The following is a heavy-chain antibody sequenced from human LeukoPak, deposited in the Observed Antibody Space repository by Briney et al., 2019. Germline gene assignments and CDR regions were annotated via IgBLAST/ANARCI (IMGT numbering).Heavy chain of an antibody. V-gene: IGHV3-30*04. CDR2: VSYDGINK. J-gene: IGHJ4*02. CDR1: GFIFSSYA. CDR3: ARGYYYDGSGYCDY. D-gene: IGHD3-22*01. Sequence: GGSLRLSCAASGFIFSSYAMHWVRQAPGKGLEWVAVVSYDGINKNYADPVKGRFTISRDNSKNTLYLQMNSLRTEDTAVYYCARGYYYDGSGYCDYWGQGSLVTVSS.